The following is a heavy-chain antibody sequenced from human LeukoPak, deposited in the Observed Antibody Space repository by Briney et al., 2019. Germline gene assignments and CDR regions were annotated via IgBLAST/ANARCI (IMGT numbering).Heavy chain of an antibody. CDR3: ARHRCSGGSCYDMDV. CDR2: IDPSDSYT. Sequence: GESLKISCKGSGYSFTSYWISWVRQMPGKGLEWMGWIDPSDSYTNYSPSFQGHVTISADKSISTAYLQWSSLKASDTAMYYCARHRCSGGSCYDMDVWGQGTTVTVSS. V-gene: IGHV5-10-1*01. CDR1: GYSFTSYW. J-gene: IGHJ6*02. D-gene: IGHD2-15*01.